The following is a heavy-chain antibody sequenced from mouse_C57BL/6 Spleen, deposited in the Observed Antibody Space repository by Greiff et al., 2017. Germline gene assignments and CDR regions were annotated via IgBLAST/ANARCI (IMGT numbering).Heavy chain of an antibody. D-gene: IGHD2-1*01. J-gene: IGHJ2*01. CDR1: GYTFTDYN. CDR3: ARHYYGNYYFDY. CDR2: INPNNGGT. Sequence: EVQLQESGPELVKPGASVKIPCKASGYTFTDYNMDWVKQSHGKSLEWIGDINPNNGGTIYNQKFKGKATLTVDRSSSTAYMELRSLTSEDTAVYYCARHYYGNYYFDYWGQGTTLTVSS. V-gene: IGHV1-18*01.